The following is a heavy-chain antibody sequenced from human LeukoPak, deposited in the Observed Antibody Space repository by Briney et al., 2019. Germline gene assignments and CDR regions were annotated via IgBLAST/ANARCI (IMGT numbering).Heavy chain of an antibody. D-gene: IGHD1-1*01. J-gene: IGHJ4*03. V-gene: IGHV4-34*01. CDR1: GESFSAYY. Sequence: SETPSLTCAVYGESFSAYYWSWIRQSPGKGLEWIAEINHRGDTNYNPSVKSRVTISIDTSKNQFSLKVRSLTAADTAVYYCARGPTISETGYFDFWGKGTLVTVSS. CDR2: INHRGDT. CDR3: ARGPTISETGYFDF.